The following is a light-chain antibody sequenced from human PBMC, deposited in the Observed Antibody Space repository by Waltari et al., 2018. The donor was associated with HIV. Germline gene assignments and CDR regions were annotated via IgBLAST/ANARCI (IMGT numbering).Light chain of an antibody. J-gene: IGKJ1*01. V-gene: IGKV1-27*01. CDR3: QKYNIVPWT. CDR2: TSS. CDR1: QDVSNT. Sequence: DIQMTQSPSSLSASVGASVTITCRASQDVSNTLACYQQKAGKVPYLLIYTSSTLQSWVPSRFSGSGSVTDFTLTLISLQPEDVGIYYFQKYNIVPWTFGQGTKVEIK.